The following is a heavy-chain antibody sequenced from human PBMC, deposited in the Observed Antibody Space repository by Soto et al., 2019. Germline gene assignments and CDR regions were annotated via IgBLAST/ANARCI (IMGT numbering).Heavy chain of an antibody. CDR1: GFTVSSNY. D-gene: IGHD3-22*01. V-gene: IGHV3-53*01. Sequence: PGGSLRLSCAASGFTVSSNYMSWVRQAPGKGLEWVSVIYSGGSTYYADSVKGRFTISRDNSKNTLYLQMNSLGAEDTAVYYCARAVGYYYDSSGYWGNGAFDIWGQGTMVTVSS. CDR3: ARAVGYYYDSSGYWGNGAFDI. CDR2: IYSGGST. J-gene: IGHJ3*02.